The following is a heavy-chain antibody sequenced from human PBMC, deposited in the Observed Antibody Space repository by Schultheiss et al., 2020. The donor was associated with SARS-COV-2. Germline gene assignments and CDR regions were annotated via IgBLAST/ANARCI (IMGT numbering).Heavy chain of an antibody. Sequence: SETLSLTCAVYGGSFSGYYWSWIRQPPGKGLEWIGEINHSGSTNYNPSLKSRVTISVDTSKNQFSLKLSSVTAADTAVYYCARGVVTRSTSYGMDVWGQGTTVTVSS. J-gene: IGHJ6*02. D-gene: IGHD4-23*01. V-gene: IGHV4-34*01. CDR2: INHSGST. CDR1: GGSFSGYY. CDR3: ARGVVTRSTSYGMDV.